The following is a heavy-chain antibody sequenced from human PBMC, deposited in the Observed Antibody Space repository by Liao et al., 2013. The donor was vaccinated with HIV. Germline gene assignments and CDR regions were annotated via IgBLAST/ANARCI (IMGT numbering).Heavy chain of an antibody. CDR3: AGYYDSSGSHAFDI. Sequence: QVQLQESGPGLVKPSETLSLTCTVSGGSVSSRSYFWGWIRQPPGKGLEWIGSINYSGNTYYNPSLKSRVTLSVDTSKNQFSLRLTSVTAADTAVYYCAGYYDSSGSHAFDIWGQGTMVTVSS. D-gene: IGHD3-22*01. V-gene: IGHV4-39*07. J-gene: IGHJ3*02. CDR1: GGSVSSRSYF. CDR2: INYSGNT.